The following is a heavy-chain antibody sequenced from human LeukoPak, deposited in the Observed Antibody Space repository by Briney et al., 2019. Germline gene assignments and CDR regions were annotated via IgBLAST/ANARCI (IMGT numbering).Heavy chain of an antibody. D-gene: IGHD2-15*01. J-gene: IGHJ4*02. CDR3: AKGPQAYCSGGTCYLDY. CDR1: GFTFSSYA. V-gene: IGHV3-23*01. CDR2: MSSSGGST. Sequence: PGGSLRLSCAASGFTFSSYAMSWVRQAPEKGLEWVSAMSSSGGSTYYADSVKGRFTISRDNSKNTLYLQMNSLRAEDTAVYYCAKGPQAYCSGGTCYLDYWGQGTLVTVSS.